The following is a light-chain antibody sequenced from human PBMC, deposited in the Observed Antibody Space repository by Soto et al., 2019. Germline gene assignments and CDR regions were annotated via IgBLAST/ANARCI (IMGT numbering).Light chain of an antibody. V-gene: IGKV3-20*01. J-gene: IGKJ4*02. Sequence: EIVLTQSPGTLSLYPGDSAALSCRASQSVSSRSLAWYQQKRGQAPRLLIHGASNRATGIPDRFSVSGSGTDFTLTISSLEPEDFAVYYCQQYGSSPRTFGRGTKVEV. CDR3: QQYGSSPRT. CDR1: QSVSSRS. CDR2: GAS.